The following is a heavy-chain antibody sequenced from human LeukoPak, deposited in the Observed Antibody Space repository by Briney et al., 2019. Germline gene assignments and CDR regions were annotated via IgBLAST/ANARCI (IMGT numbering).Heavy chain of an antibody. CDR1: GYTFTSYG. J-gene: IGHJ4*02. V-gene: IGHV1-18*01. D-gene: IGHD4/OR15-4a*01. Sequence: GASVKVSCKASGYTFTSYGISWVRQAPGQGLEWMGWISAYNGNTNYAQKLQGRVTMTTDTSTSTAYMELRSLRSDDTAVYYCARGRLDPMVAGLFDYWGQGTLVTVSS. CDR2: ISAYNGNT. CDR3: ARGRLDPMVAGLFDY.